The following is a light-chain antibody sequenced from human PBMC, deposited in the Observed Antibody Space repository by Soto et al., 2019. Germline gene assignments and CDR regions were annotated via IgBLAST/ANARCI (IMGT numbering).Light chain of an antibody. V-gene: IGKV3-15*01. J-gene: IGKJ1*01. Sequence: ETVMTQSPVTLSVSPGKRATLSCRASQSVGSKVAWYQQKPGQAPSLLIYGAATRATGIPARFSGSGAGTDFTLTITSLQSEDFGVYFCQQYKDWPTTFGQGTKVDIK. CDR1: QSVGSK. CDR3: QQYKDWPTT. CDR2: GAA.